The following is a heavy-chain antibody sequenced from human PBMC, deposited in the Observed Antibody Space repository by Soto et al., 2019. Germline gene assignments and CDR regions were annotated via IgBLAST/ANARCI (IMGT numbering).Heavy chain of an antibody. J-gene: IGHJ5*01. Sequence: ASVKVSCKASGYTFTSYAMHWVRQAPGQRLEWMGWINAGNGNTKYSQRFQGRVTITRDTSASTAYMELSSLRSEDTAVYYCTFWSGYSKSDSWGQGTLLTVSS. CDR1: GYTFTSYA. CDR3: TFWSGYSKSDS. D-gene: IGHD3-3*01. V-gene: IGHV1-3*01. CDR2: INAGNGNT.